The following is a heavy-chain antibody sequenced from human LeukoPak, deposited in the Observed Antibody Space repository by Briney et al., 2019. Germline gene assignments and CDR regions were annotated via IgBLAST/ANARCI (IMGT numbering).Heavy chain of an antibody. D-gene: IGHD3-10*01. CDR2: IHHTGST. J-gene: IGHJ2*01. Sequence: SGTLSLTCAVSGGSISTTKWWSCVRQPPGKGLKWIGEIHHTGSTNYNPSLKSRVTISVDKSKNQFSLKLTSVTAADTAVYYWATASYHYGSASWYFDLWGRGTLVIVSS. CDR1: GGSISTTKW. V-gene: IGHV4-4*02. CDR3: ATASYHYGSASWYFDL.